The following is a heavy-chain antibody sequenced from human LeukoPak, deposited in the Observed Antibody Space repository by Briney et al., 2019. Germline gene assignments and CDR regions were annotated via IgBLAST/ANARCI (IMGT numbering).Heavy chain of an antibody. Sequence: SETLSLACAVSGVPFSNYYWSWVRQSPRQGLERIGEINHSGYTNYNPSLKSRVTMSIDTSKNQFSLMLTSVTAADTAVYYCARGSPAQQWLVPRTNFDYWGQGTLVTVSS. D-gene: IGHD6-19*01. CDR1: GVPFSNYY. CDR3: ARGSPAQQWLVPRTNFDY. CDR2: INHSGYT. V-gene: IGHV4-34*01. J-gene: IGHJ4*02.